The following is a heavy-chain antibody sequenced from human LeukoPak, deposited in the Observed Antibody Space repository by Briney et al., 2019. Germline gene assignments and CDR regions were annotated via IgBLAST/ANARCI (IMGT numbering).Heavy chain of an antibody. V-gene: IGHV1-2*02. CDR1: GYTFTDYY. CDR3: ARGGTNSPFDY. D-gene: IGHD5-18*01. J-gene: IGHJ4*02. CDR2: INSNSGGT. Sequence: ASVKVSCMASGYTFTDYYIHWVRQAPGQGLAWMGWINSNSGGTNYAQKYQGRVTMTRDTSVRTAYMEVSRLRSDDTAVYYCARGGTNSPFDYWGQGTLVTVSS.